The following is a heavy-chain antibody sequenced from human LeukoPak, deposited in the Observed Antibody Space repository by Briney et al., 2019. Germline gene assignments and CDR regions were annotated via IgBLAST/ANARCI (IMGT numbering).Heavy chain of an antibody. Sequence: GSLRLSCAASGFTFSNAWMSWVRQAPGKGLEWVGRIKSKTDGGTTDYAAPVKGRFTISRDDSKNTLYLQMSSLKTEDTAMYYCTTDAYCGGDCYSPWGQGTLVTVSS. D-gene: IGHD2-21*02. CDR1: GFTFSNAW. J-gene: IGHJ5*02. CDR2: IKSKTDGGTT. V-gene: IGHV3-15*01. CDR3: TTDAYCGGDCYSP.